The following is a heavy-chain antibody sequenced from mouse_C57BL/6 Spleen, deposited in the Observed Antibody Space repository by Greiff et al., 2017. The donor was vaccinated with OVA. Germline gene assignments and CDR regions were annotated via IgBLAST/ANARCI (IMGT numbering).Heavy chain of an antibody. V-gene: IGHV1-82*01. Sequence: LQESGPELVKPGASVKISCKASGYAFSSSWMNWVKQRPGKGLEWIGRIYPGDGDTNYNGKFKGKATLTADKSSSTAYMQLSSLTSEDSAVYFCARGDYGSFAYWGQGTLVTVSA. CDR3: ARGDYGSFAY. CDR1: GYAFSSSW. D-gene: IGHD2-4*01. CDR2: IYPGDGDT. J-gene: IGHJ3*01.